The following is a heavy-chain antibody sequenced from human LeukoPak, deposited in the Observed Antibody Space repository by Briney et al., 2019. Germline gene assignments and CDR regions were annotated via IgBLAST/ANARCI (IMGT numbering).Heavy chain of an antibody. V-gene: IGHV3-7*03. CDR1: GFTFSSYW. J-gene: IGHJ4*02. Sequence: PGGSLRLSCAASGFTFSSYWMSWVRQAPGKGLEWVANIKQDGSEKYYVDSVKGRFTISRDNSKNTLYLQMNSLRAEDTAVYYCAKEFTMVRGVPNFDYWGQGTLVTVSS. CDR2: IKQDGSEK. D-gene: IGHD3-10*01. CDR3: AKEFTMVRGVPNFDY.